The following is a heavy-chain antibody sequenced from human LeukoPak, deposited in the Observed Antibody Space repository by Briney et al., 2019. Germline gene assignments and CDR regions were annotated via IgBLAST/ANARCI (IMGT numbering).Heavy chain of an antibody. Sequence: GSLRLSCAASGFTFSSYWMSWVRQAPGKGLEWVANINQDGSEKYYVDSMKGRFTISRDNAKNTLYLQMNSLRAEDTAAYYCAKDGLSAETIGHMDVWGQGTTVTVSS. V-gene: IGHV3-7*01. CDR1: GFTFSSYW. CDR3: AKDGLSAETIGHMDV. J-gene: IGHJ6*02. CDR2: INQDGSEK. D-gene: IGHD2/OR15-2a*01.